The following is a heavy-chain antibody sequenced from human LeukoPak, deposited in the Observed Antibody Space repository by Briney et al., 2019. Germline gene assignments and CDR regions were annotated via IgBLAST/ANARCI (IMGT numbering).Heavy chain of an antibody. J-gene: IGHJ3*02. CDR3: ARSQSVWAAPGFDI. Sequence: SETLSLTCSVYTGSLSGYSWTWIRQTPGKGLEWIGELHESRRTDYNPSLKSRVTISRDTSKNQFSLTLTSVTAADTAVYYCARSQSVWAAPGFDIWGQGTLVTVS. CDR1: TGSLSGYS. D-gene: IGHD7-27*01. CDR2: LHESRRT. V-gene: IGHV4-34*01.